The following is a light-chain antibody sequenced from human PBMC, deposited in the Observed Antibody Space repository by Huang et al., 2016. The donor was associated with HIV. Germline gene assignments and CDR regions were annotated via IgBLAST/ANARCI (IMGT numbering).Light chain of an antibody. J-gene: IGKJ2*01. CDR1: QSVSSH. V-gene: IGKV3-11*01. CDR3: QQRSSWPPT. CDR2: DAS. Sequence: EIVLTQSPATLSLSPGERATLSCRASQSVSSHLAGYQQRPGQAPRLLIYDASTRATGVPGRLSGSGSGTDFTLDIGSLEPDDFAVYYCQQRSSWPPTFGQGTKLEIK.